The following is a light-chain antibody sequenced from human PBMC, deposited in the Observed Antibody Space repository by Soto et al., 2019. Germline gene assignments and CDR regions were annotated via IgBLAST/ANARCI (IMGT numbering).Light chain of an antibody. J-gene: IGKJ1*01. Sequence: EIVMTQSPATLSVSPVERATLSCRASQSVSSNLAWYQQKAGQAPRLLISDASNRATGIPARFSGSGSGTDFTLTISSLEPEDFAVYYCQQRSNWPTFGQGTKVDIK. CDR2: DAS. CDR3: QQRSNWPT. CDR1: QSVSSN. V-gene: IGKV3-11*01.